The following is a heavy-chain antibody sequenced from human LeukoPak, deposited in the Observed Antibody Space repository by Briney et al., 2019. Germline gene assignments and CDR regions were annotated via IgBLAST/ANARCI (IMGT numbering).Heavy chain of an antibody. J-gene: IGHJ4*02. V-gene: IGHV3-21*01. CDR3: AREIAAGGSFDY. D-gene: IGHD6-13*01. Sequence: PGGSLRLSCAASGTTFSTYTMNWVRQAPEKGLEWVSSISSSSSYIYYADSVRGRFTISRDNAKNSLFLQMNSLRAEDTAVYYCAREIAAGGSFDYWGQGTLVTVSS. CDR2: ISSSSSYI. CDR1: GTTFSTYT.